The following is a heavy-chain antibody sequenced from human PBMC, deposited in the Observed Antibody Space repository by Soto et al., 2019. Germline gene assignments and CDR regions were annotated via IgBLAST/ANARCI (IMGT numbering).Heavy chain of an antibody. J-gene: IGHJ4*02. V-gene: IGHV4-59*01. CDR3: ARNWNPFDY. D-gene: IGHD1-1*01. Sequence: QVQLQESGPGLVKPSETLSLTCTVSGGSISSYYWSWIRQPPGKGLEWIGYIYYSGSTNYNPSLKSRVTISVDTSKNQFSMKLSSVTAADTAVHYCARNWNPFDYWGQGTPVTVAS. CDR1: GGSISSYY. CDR2: IYYSGST.